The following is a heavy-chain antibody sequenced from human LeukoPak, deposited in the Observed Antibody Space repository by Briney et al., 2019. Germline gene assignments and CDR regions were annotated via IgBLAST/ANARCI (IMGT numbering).Heavy chain of an antibody. J-gene: IGHJ3*02. CDR3: ARVWDIVVVPAAVAAAFDI. D-gene: IGHD2-2*01. CDR1: GFTFSDYY. CDR2: ISSSGSTI. V-gene: IGHV3-11*04. Sequence: GGSLRLSCAASGFTFSDYYMSWIRQAPGKGLEWVSYISSSGSTIYYADSVKGRFTISRDNAMNSLYLQMNSLRAEDTAVYYCARVWDIVVVPAAVAAAFDIWGQGTMVTVSS.